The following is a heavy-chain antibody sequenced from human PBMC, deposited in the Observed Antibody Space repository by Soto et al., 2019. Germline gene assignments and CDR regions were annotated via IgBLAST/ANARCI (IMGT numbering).Heavy chain of an antibody. D-gene: IGHD4-17*01. V-gene: IGHV5-51*01. Sequence: EVQLVQSGAEVKKPGESLTISCKGSGYYFPSYWIGWVRQMPGKGLEWLGIFYPGDSDTRYSPSFQGQVTISADRSISTAYLQWSSLKPSDTAMYYCERKGNGAEGFDYWGQGTLVTVSS. CDR2: FYPGDSDT. CDR1: GYYFPSYW. J-gene: IGHJ4*02. CDR3: ERKGNGAEGFDY.